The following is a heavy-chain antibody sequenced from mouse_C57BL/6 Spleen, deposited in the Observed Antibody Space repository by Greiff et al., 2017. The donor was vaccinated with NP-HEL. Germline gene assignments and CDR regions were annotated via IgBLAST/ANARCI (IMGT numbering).Heavy chain of an antibody. CDR1: GFSLTSYG. CDR3: ARAYYYYGSSYGYFDV. J-gene: IGHJ1*03. Sequence: QVQLKESGPGLVQPSQSLSITCTVSGFSLTSYGVHWVRQSPGKGLEWLGVIWSGGSTDYNAALISRLSISKDNSKSQVFFKMNSLQADDTAIYYCARAYYYYGSSYGYFDVWGTGTTVTVSS. CDR2: IWSGGST. V-gene: IGHV2-2*01. D-gene: IGHD1-1*01.